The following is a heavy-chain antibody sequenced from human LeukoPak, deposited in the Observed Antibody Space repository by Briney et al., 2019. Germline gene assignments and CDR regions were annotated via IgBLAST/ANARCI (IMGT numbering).Heavy chain of an antibody. CDR1: GFTFSSYE. Sequence: GGSLRLSCAASGFTFSSYEMNWVRQAPGKGLEWVSGISWNSGSIGYADSVKGRFTISSDNSKNTLYLQMNSLRPEDTAVYYCAKDGRQRKTYYYGSGSANAFDIWGQGTMVTVSS. CDR3: AKDGRQRKTYYYGSGSANAFDI. D-gene: IGHD3-10*01. V-gene: IGHV3-9*01. J-gene: IGHJ3*02. CDR2: ISWNSGSI.